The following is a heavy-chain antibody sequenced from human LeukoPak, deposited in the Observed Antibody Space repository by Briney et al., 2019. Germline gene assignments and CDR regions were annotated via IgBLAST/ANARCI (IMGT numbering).Heavy chain of an antibody. V-gene: IGHV3-53*01. CDR1: GFTFSSYT. D-gene: IGHD5-12*01. Sequence: GGSLRLSCAASGFTFSSYTMSWVRQAPGKGLEWVSVIYSGGSTYYADSVKGRFTISRDNSKNTPYLQMNSLRAEDTAVYYCARDEYSGYYDAFDIWGQGTMVTVSS. CDR3: ARDEYSGYYDAFDI. CDR2: IYSGGST. J-gene: IGHJ3*02.